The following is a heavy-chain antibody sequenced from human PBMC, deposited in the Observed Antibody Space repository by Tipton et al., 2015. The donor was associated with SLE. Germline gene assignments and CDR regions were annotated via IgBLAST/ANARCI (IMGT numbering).Heavy chain of an antibody. Sequence: SLRLSCAASGFAFSSYEMNWVRQAPGKGLEWVSYISSSSSTIYYADSVKGRFTISRDNAKNSLYLQMNSLRAEDTAVYYCARGRKRIAVAGLFDYWGQGTLVTVSS. CDR3: ARGRKRIAVAGLFDY. D-gene: IGHD6-19*01. CDR1: GFAFSSYE. J-gene: IGHJ4*02. V-gene: IGHV3-48*03. CDR2: ISSSSSTI.